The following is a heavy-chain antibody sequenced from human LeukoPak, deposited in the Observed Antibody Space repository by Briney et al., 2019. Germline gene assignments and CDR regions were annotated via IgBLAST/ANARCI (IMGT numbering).Heavy chain of an antibody. D-gene: IGHD2-21*02. V-gene: IGHV1-46*01. Sequence: ASVKVSCKASGYPFTSQYIHWVRQAPGQGLEWMGIINLSVGSASYAQNFQGRVTMTSDTSTSTVYMELRSLSSEDTAVYYCARDRPLRFIVVVTADPFDYWGQGTLVTVSS. CDR1: GYPFTSQY. CDR3: ARDRPLRFIVVVTADPFDY. J-gene: IGHJ4*02. CDR2: INLSVGSA.